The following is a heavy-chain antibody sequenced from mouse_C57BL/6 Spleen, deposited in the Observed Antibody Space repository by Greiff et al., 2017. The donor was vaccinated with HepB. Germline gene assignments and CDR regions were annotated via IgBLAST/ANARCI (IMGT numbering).Heavy chain of an antibody. CDR2: ISSGGSYT. D-gene: IGHD2-5*01. Sequence: EVQGVESGGDLVKPGGSLKLSCAASGFTFSSYGMSWVRQTPDKRLEWVATISSGGSYTYYPDSVKGRFTISRDNAKNTLYLQMSSLKSEDTAMYYCGRGDYYSNYWYFDVWGTGTTVTVSS. V-gene: IGHV5-6*01. J-gene: IGHJ1*03. CDR3: GRGDYYSNYWYFDV. CDR1: GFTFSSYG.